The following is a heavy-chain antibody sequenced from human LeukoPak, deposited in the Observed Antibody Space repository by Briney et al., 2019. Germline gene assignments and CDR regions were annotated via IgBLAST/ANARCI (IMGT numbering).Heavy chain of an antibody. CDR2: IYSGGST. CDR1: GFTVSSNY. CDR3: ARCYDSSALMLTY. V-gene: IGHV3-53*01. Sequence: GGSLRLSCAASGFTVSSNYMSWVRQAPGKGLEWVSVIYSGGSTYYADSVKGRFTISRDNSENTLYLQMNSLRAEDTAVYYCARCYDSSALMLTYWGQGTLVTVSS. D-gene: IGHD3-22*01. J-gene: IGHJ4*02.